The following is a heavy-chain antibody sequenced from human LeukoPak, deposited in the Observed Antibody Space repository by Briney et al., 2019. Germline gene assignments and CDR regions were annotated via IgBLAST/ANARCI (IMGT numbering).Heavy chain of an antibody. V-gene: IGHV1-8*03. CDR1: GYTFISYN. CDR3: ASLRHYYGSGSYYPIYYFDY. J-gene: IGHJ4*02. CDR2: VNPRSGDA. D-gene: IGHD3-10*01. Sequence: AASVRVSCKASGYTFISYNINWLRQATGQGLEWMGWVNPRSGDAGYLQKFQGRLTITRNTSISTAYMEPSSLRSEDTAVYYCASLRHYYGSGSYYPIYYFDYWGQGTLVTVSS.